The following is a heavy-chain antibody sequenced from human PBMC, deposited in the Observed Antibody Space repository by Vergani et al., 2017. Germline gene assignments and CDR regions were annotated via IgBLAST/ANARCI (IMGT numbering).Heavy chain of an antibody. CDR3: ARGGWDFWSGYFDC. CDR1: GGSISSGGYS. J-gene: IGHJ4*02. D-gene: IGHD3-3*01. V-gene: IGHV4-30-2*01. Sequence: QLQLQESGSGLVKPSQTLSLTCAVSGGSISSGGYSWSWIRQPPGKGLEWIGYIYHSGSTYYNPSLKSRVTISVDRSKNQFSLKLSSVTAADTAVYDCARGGWDFWSGYFDCWGQGTLVTVSS. CDR2: IYHSGST.